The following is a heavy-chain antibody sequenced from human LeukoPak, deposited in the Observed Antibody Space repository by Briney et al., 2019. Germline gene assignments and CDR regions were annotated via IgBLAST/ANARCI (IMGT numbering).Heavy chain of an antibody. CDR1: GGSISTNNW. Sequence: SETLSLTCAVSGGSISTNNWWTWVRQPPGKGLEWIGSIYYSGSTYYNPSLKSRVTISVDTSKKQFSLKLSSVTAADTAVYYCARSVPYYYDGSARGAFDIWGQGIMVTVSS. V-gene: IGHV4-4*02. J-gene: IGHJ3*02. CDR3: ARSVPYYYDGSARGAFDI. D-gene: IGHD3-22*01. CDR2: IYYSGST.